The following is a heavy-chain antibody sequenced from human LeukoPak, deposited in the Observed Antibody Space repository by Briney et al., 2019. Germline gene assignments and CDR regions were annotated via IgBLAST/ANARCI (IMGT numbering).Heavy chain of an antibody. CDR3: TRDQRGSHFDY. CDR2: INPNSGGT. CDR1: GYTFTGYY. V-gene: IGHV1-2*02. Sequence: ASVKVSCKASGYTFTGYYMHWVRQAPGQGLEWMGWINPNSGGTNSAQKFQGRVTMTRDTSINTAYMELSRLESDDTAVYYCTRDQRGSHFDYWGQGTPVTVSS. J-gene: IGHJ4*02. D-gene: IGHD1-26*01.